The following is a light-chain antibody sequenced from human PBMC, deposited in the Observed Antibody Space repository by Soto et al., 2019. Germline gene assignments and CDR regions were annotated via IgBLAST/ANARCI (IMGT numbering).Light chain of an antibody. V-gene: IGLV2-14*01. CDR3: CVYTGTSSPLL. Sequence: QSALTQPASVSGSPGHSITISCTGTSSDIGAYDYVSWYQQHPGKAPKLLINDVSRRPSGVSSRFSGSKSGNTASLSISGLQGEKEADYYCCVYTGTSSPLLFGGGTKLTVL. CDR1: SSDIGAYDY. J-gene: IGLJ3*02. CDR2: DVS.